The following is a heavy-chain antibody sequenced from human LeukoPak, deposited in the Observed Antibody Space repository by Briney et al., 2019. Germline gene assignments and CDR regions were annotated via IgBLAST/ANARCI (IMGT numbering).Heavy chain of an antibody. V-gene: IGHV1-69*04. CDR3: ARGEMTTVTFEP. CDR2: IIPILGIA. Sequence: GASVKVSCKASGGTFSSYAISWVRQAPGQGLEWMGRIIPILGIANYAQKFQGRVTITADKSTSTAYMELSSLRSEDTAVYYCARGEMTTVTFEPWGQGTLVTVSS. J-gene: IGHJ5*02. CDR1: GGTFSSYA. D-gene: IGHD4-17*01.